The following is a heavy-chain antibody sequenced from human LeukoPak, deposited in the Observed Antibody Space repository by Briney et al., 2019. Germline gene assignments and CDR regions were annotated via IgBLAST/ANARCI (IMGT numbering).Heavy chain of an antibody. CDR3: ARDSSGRAFDI. Sequence: SETLSLNCTVSSGSVTGYFWSWIRQPPGKGLEWIGYVFHSGGTLYNPSLQSRVTISVDTSKTQFSLKLTSVTAADTAVYYCARDSSGRAFDIWGQGTMVTVSS. D-gene: IGHD6-25*01. V-gene: IGHV4-59*02. J-gene: IGHJ3*02. CDR2: VFHSGGT. CDR1: SGSVTGYF.